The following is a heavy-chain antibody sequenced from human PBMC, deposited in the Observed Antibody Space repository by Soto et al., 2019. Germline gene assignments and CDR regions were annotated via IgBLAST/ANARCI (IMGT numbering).Heavy chain of an antibody. Sequence: EVQLLESGGGLVQPGGSLRLSCAASGFTFSSYAMSWVRQAPGKGLEWVSAISGSGGSTYYADSVKGRFTISRDNSKNTLYLQMNSLRAEDTAVYYCAKEPEEQLANYYYYYGMDVWGQGTTVTVSS. CDR2: ISGSGGST. J-gene: IGHJ6*02. V-gene: IGHV3-23*01. D-gene: IGHD6-13*01. CDR1: GFTFSSYA. CDR3: AKEPEEQLANYYYYYGMDV.